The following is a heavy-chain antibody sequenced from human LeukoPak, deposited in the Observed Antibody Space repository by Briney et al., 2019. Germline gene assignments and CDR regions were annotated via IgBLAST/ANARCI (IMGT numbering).Heavy chain of an antibody. V-gene: IGHV4-34*01. CDR1: GGSFSVYY. CDR3: ARGRGSSWLYYFDY. J-gene: IGHJ4*02. Sequence: SETLSLTCAVYGGSFSVYYWSWIPHPPEKGLGWVGEINHSGSTNYNPSLKSRVTISVDTSKNQFSLKLSSVTAADTAVYYCARGRGSSWLYYFDYWGQGTLVTGSS. CDR2: INHSGST. D-gene: IGHD6-13*01.